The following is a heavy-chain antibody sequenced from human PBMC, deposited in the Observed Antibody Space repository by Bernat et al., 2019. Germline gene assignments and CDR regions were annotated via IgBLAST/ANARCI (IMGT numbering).Heavy chain of an antibody. Sequence: LLVESGGGVVQPGTSLRLSCAASGFTFSNSGMHWVRQAPGKGLEWVALISSDGINIYYADSVKGRFTISRDNFKNTLYLQMHSLSAEDTAVYNCAKDRSTLSSSYLYF. CDR1: GFTFSNSG. CDR2: ISSDGINI. D-gene: IGHD6-13*01. CDR3: AKDRSTLSSSYLYF. J-gene: IGHJ2*01. V-gene: IGHV3-30*18.